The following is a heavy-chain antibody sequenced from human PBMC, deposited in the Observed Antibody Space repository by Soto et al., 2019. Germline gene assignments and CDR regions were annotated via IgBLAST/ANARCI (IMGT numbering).Heavy chain of an antibody. D-gene: IGHD6-13*01. CDR3: TTTRPGTNVFDN. CDR2: IRSKTDGGTT. V-gene: IGHV3-15*01. CDR1: GITFSNAW. J-gene: IGHJ3*02. Sequence: EVQLVESGGGLVEPGGSLRLSCAASGITFSNAWMNWVRKAPGKGLEYIGRIRSKTDGGTTEYAAPVEGSFTVSRDDSKITLYLQMSGLKTEDTAVYYCTTTRPGTNVFDNWGQGTLVTVSS.